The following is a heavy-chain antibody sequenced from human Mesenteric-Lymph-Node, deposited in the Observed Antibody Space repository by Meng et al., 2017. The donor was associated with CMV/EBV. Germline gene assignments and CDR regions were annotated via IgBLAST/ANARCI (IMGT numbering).Heavy chain of an antibody. J-gene: IGHJ4*02. CDR3: ARHQRWLKSEGGFNY. CDR2: INHSGST. D-gene: IGHD4-23*01. CDR1: GGSVSGYH. V-gene: IGHV4-34*01. Sequence: VQFKRWGAGLLKPSLPTSRRCAGYGGSVSGYHWSWSRQPPGKGLEWIGEINHSGSTKYTPSLKSRVTKSVDTSKNQFPPKLSSVTAADTAVYYCARHQRWLKSEGGFNYWGQGTLVTVSS.